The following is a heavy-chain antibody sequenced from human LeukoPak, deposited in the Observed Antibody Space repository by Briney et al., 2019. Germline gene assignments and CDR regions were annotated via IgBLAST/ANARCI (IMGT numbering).Heavy chain of an antibody. D-gene: IGHD2-2*01. CDR2: INHSGST. CDR3: ARACSSTSCYRAFDI. Sequence: PETLSLTXAVYGGSFSGYYWSWIRQPPGKGLEWIGEINHSGSTNYNPSLKSRVTISVDTSKNQFSLKLSSVTAADTAVYYCARACSSTSCYRAFDIWGQGTMVTVSS. V-gene: IGHV4-34*01. CDR1: GGSFSGYY. J-gene: IGHJ3*02.